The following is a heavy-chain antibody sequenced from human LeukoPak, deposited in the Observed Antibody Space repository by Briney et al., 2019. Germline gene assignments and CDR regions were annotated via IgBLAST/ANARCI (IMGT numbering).Heavy chain of an antibody. J-gene: IGHJ4*02. D-gene: IGHD3-10*01. V-gene: IGHV1-8*01. CDR3: ARGSNYYGSGSYYFWDY. CDR1: GYTFTSYD. CDR2: MNPNSGNT. Sequence: GSVKVSCKASGYTFTSYDINWVRQATGQGLEWMGWMNPNSGNTGYAQKFQGRVTTTRNTSISTAYMELSSLRSEDTAVYYCARGSNYYGSGSYYFWDYWGQGTLVTVSS.